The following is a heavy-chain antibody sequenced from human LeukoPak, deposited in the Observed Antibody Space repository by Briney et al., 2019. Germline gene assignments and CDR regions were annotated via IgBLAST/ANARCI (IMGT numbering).Heavy chain of an antibody. J-gene: IGHJ4*02. CDR2: INSDGSST. Sequence: GGSLRFSCAGSGFTFSSYWMHWVRQAPGKGLVWVSRINSDGSSTSYADSVKGRFTISRDNAKNTLYLQMNSLRAEDTAVYYCARGYCSSTSCLFDYWGQGTLVTVSS. D-gene: IGHD2-2*01. CDR1: GFTFSSYW. V-gene: IGHV3-74*01. CDR3: ARGYCSSTSCLFDY.